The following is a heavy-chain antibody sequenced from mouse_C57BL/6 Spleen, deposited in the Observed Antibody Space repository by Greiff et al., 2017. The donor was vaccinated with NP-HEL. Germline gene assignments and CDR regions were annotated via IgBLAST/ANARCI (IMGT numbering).Heavy chain of an antibody. CDR2: IHPNSGST. CDR1: GYTFTSYW. Sequence: QVQLQQPGAELVKPGASVKLSCKASGYTFTSYWMHWVKQRPRQGLEWIGMIHPNSGSTNYNEKFKSKATLTVDKSSSTAYMQLSSLTSEDSAVYYCARSGEIYYGNYGDAMDYWGQGTSVTVSS. V-gene: IGHV1-64*01. J-gene: IGHJ4*01. D-gene: IGHD2-1*01. CDR3: ARSGEIYYGNYGDAMDY.